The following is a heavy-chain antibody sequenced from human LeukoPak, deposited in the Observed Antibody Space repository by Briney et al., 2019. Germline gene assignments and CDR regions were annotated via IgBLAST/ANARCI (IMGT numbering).Heavy chain of an antibody. J-gene: IGHJ5*02. CDR3: ATSFYSSGWYTPLRWFDT. Sequence: SETLSLTCVVSGASISSGSHYWNWIRQSPGRGLEWIGHIYYRGTTNYTPSLKGRVTISVDTSMNQFSLRLTSVTAADTAVYFCATSFYSSGWYTPLRWFDTWGQGALVTVSS. D-gene: IGHD6-19*01. CDR2: IYYRGTT. CDR1: GASISSGSHY. V-gene: IGHV4-61*01.